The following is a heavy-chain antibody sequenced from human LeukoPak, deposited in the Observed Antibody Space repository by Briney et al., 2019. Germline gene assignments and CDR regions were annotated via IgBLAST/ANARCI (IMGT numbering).Heavy chain of an antibody. V-gene: IGHV3-21*04. Sequence: GGSLRLSCAASGFTFSSYSMNWVRQAPGKGLEWVSSISSSSSYIYYADSVKGRFTVSRDISKNTLYLQMNSLRAEDTAVYYCARCGGDCYYGFDIWGQGTMVTVSS. CDR3: ARCGGDCYYGFDI. CDR2: ISSSSSYI. J-gene: IGHJ3*02. D-gene: IGHD2-21*02. CDR1: GFTFSSYS.